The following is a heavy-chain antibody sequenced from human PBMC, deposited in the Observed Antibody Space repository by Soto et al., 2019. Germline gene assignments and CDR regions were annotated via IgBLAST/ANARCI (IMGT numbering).Heavy chain of an antibody. Sequence: QVQLVQSGAEVKKPGASVKVSCKASGYTFTSYGISWVRQAPGQGLEWMGWISAYNGNTNYAQKLQGRVTMTTDTSTSTAYMELRSLRSDDTAVYYCARERYYDSSGYYTGFAYWGQGTLVTVSS. CDR3: ARERYYDSSGYYTGFAY. D-gene: IGHD3-22*01. CDR2: ISAYNGNT. CDR1: GYTFTSYG. J-gene: IGHJ4*02. V-gene: IGHV1-18*01.